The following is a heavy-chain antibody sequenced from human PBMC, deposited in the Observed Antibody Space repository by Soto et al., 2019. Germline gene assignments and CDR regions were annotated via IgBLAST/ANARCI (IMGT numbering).Heavy chain of an antibody. V-gene: IGHV5-10-1*01. Sequence: RGESLKISCKGSGYSFTSYWISWVRQMPGKGLEWMGRIDPSDSYTNYSPSFQGHVTISADKSISTAYLQWSSLKASDTAMYYCASSGYSSGWYVPGYWGQGTLVTSPQ. CDR1: GYSFTSYW. D-gene: IGHD6-19*01. CDR3: ASSGYSSGWYVPGY. CDR2: IDPSDSYT. J-gene: IGHJ4*02.